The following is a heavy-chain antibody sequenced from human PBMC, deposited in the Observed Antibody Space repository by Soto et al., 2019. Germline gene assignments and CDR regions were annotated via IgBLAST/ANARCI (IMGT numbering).Heavy chain of an antibody. CDR3: AREYRRDDI. V-gene: IGHV1-8*01. D-gene: IGHD3-16*02. CDR1: GYTFTSYD. Sequence: QVQLVQSGAEVKKPGASVKVSCKASGYTFTSYDINWVRQATGQGLEWMGWMNPNSGNTGYAQKFQGRVSMTSNTSISTAYRKLSSLRSEGTAAYYCAREYRRDDIWGQGTMVTVSS. CDR2: MNPNSGNT. J-gene: IGHJ3*02.